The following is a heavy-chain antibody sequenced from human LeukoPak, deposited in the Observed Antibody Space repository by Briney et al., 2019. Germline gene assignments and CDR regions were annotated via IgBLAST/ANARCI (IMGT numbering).Heavy chain of an antibody. CDR2: INHSGST. D-gene: IGHD4-23*01. V-gene: IGHV4-34*01. CDR1: GGSFSGYY. J-gene: IGHJ4*02. CDR3: ARGPGGNSGY. Sequence: SETLSLTCAVYGGSFSGYYWSWIRQPPGKGLEWIGEINHSGSTNYNPSLKSRVTISVDTSKNQFSLKLSSVTAADTAVYYCARGPGGNSGYWGQGTLVTVSS.